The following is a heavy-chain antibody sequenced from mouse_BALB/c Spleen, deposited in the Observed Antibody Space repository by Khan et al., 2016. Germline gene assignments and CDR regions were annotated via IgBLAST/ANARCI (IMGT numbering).Heavy chain of an antibody. CDR3: AYGNFWYFDV. J-gene: IGHJ1*01. V-gene: IGHV3-6*02. Sequence: EVQLQESGPGLAKPSQSLSLTCSVTGYSITSGYYWNWIRQFPGNKLEWMGYISYDGSNNYNPSLKIRSSITRDTSENQFFLKLNSETTEDTATYYCAYGNFWYFDVWGAGTTVTVSS. CDR2: ISYDGSN. D-gene: IGHD2-1*01. CDR1: GYSITSGYY.